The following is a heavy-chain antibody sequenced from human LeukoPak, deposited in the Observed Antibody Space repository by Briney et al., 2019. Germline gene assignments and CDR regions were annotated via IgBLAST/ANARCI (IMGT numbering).Heavy chain of an antibody. CDR2: ISYDKTYE. D-gene: IGHD6-19*01. CDR3: AKTYSSGWWDLDY. Sequence: PGGSLRLSCAASGFTFSNYAMSWVRQAPGKGLEWVAVISYDKTYEYYADSVKGRFTISRDDSKNTLYLQMNSLRAEDTAVYYCAKTYSSGWWDLDYWGQGTLVTVSS. V-gene: IGHV3-30*18. CDR1: GFTFSNYA. J-gene: IGHJ4*02.